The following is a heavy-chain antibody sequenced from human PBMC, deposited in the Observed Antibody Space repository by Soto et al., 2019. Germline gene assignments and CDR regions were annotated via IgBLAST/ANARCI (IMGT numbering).Heavy chain of an antibody. V-gene: IGHV3-15*07. CDR3: TPAPQRALTADTARS. J-gene: IGHJ5*02. CDR1: GFIVSSAC. D-gene: IGHD2-21*02. CDR2: IKSKIDGGTT. Sequence: EVQLVESGGGLVKPGGSLRLWCTVSGFIVSSACMNWVRQAPGKGLEWVGRIKSKIDGGTTENAAPVQGRFTISLEDSKNMLYLQMESLRTEDTAVYYCTPAPQRALTADTARSWGQGTLVTVSS.